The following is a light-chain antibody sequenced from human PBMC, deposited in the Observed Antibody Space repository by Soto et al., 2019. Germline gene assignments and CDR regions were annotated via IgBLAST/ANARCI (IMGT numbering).Light chain of an antibody. CDR1: QSVRNN. CDR2: GTS. Sequence: EIVMTQSPATLSVSPGERATLSCRASQSVRNNLAWYQQKPGQGPRLVMYGTSIRATGISARFSGSGSGTEFTLTIRSLQSEDFGVYYCQQYDDWPPITFGQGTKLEI. V-gene: IGKV3-15*01. J-gene: IGKJ2*01. CDR3: QQYDDWPPIT.